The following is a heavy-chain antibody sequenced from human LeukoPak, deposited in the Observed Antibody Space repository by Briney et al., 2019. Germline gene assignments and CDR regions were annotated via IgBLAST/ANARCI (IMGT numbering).Heavy chain of an antibody. CDR3: ARDLYYDSSGYYGMDV. D-gene: IGHD3-22*01. Sequence: SVKVSCKASGGTFSSYAISWVRQAPGQGLEWMGGIIPIFGTANYAQKFQGRVTITADESTSTAYMELSSLRSEDTAVYYCARDLYYDSSGYYGMDVWGQGTTVTVSS. V-gene: IGHV1-69*13. J-gene: IGHJ6*02. CDR1: GGTFSSYA. CDR2: IIPIFGTA.